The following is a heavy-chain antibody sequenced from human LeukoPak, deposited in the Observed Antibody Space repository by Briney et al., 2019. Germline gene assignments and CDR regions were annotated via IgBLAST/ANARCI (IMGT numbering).Heavy chain of an antibody. CDR2: ISGSGDST. Sequence: GGSLRLSRAASEFSFGSYAMSWVRQAPGKGLQWVSGISGSGDSTYYADSVNGRFTISRDNSKNTLYLQMISLRAEDTAVYYCAKGGGSYFRRVTYYYYYMDVWGKGTTVTVSS. D-gene: IGHD1-26*01. J-gene: IGHJ6*03. CDR1: EFSFGSYA. CDR3: AKGGGSYFRRVTYYYYYMDV. V-gene: IGHV3-23*01.